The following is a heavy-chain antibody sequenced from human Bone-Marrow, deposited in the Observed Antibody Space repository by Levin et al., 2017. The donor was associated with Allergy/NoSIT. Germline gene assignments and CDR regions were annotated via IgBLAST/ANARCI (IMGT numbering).Heavy chain of an antibody. Sequence: LSLTCAASGFTFSSYGMHWVRQAPGKGLEWVAVIWYDGSNKYYADSVKGRFTISRDNSKNTLYLQMNSLRAEDTAVYYCARGPYYYDRTGEFSWGQGTLVTVSS. CDR2: IWYDGSNK. CDR1: GFTFSSYG. J-gene: IGHJ4*02. D-gene: IGHD3-22*01. CDR3: ARGPYYYDRTGEFS. V-gene: IGHV3-33*01.